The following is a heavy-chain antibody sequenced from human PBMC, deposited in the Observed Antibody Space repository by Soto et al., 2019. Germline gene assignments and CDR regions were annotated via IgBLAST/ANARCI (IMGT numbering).Heavy chain of an antibody. CDR3: ASYISGPPK. J-gene: IGHJ4*02. V-gene: IGHV3-48*03. D-gene: IGHD6-19*01. Sequence: GGSLRLSCAASGFTISGYQMNWVRQAPGKGLEWISYISSSAASIYYADSVRGRFTLSRDNAKNSVYLQMSSLRVEDTAVYYCASYISGPPKWGQGTLVTVSS. CDR2: ISSSAASI. CDR1: GFTISGYQ.